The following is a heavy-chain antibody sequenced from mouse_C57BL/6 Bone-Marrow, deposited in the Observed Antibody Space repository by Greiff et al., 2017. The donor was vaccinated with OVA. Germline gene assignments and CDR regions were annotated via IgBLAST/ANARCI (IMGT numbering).Heavy chain of an antibody. CDR3: TSLPY. V-gene: IGHV1-15*01. J-gene: IGHJ2*01. CDR2: IHPKTGGT. CDR1: GYTFTDYG. Sequence: QVQLQQSGAELVKPGASVTLSCKASGYTFTDYGMHWVKQTPGHGLEWIGAIHPKTGGTTYNQKFKGKAILTADKSSSTAYMELRSLTSEDSAVYYCTSLPYWGQGTTLTVSS.